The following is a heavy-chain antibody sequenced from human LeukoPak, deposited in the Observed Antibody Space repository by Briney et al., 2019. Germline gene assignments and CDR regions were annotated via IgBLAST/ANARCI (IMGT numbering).Heavy chain of an antibody. CDR3: ASAAAGIPLDP. D-gene: IGHD6-13*01. J-gene: IGHJ5*02. CDR1: GYTFTSYG. Sequence: ASVKVSCKASGYTFTSYGISWVRQAPGQGLEWMGWISAYNGNTNYAQKLQGRVTTTTDTSTSTAYMELRSLRSDDTAVYYCASAAAGIPLDPWGQGTLVTVSS. V-gene: IGHV1-18*01. CDR2: ISAYNGNT.